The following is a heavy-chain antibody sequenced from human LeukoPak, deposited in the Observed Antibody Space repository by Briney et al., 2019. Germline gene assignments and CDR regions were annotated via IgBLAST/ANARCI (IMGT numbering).Heavy chain of an antibody. CDR1: GGSFSGYY. CDR2: INHSGST. J-gene: IGHJ3*02. CDR3: ARRGQLLSRITIFGVVKDHDAFDI. Sequence: SETLSLTCAVYGGSFSGYYWSWIRQPPGKGLEWIGEINHSGSTNYNPSLKSRVTISVDTSKNQFSLKLSSVTAADTAVYYCARRGQLLSRITIFGVVKDHDAFDIWGQGTMVTVSS. D-gene: IGHD3-3*01. V-gene: IGHV4-34*01.